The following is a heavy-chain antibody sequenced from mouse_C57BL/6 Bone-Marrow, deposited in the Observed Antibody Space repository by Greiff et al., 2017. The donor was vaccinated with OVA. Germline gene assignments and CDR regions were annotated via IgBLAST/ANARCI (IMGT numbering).Heavy chain of an antibody. J-gene: IGHJ4*01. V-gene: IGHV1-64*01. CDR2: IHPNSGST. CDR3: ARRDSSGYEYYAMDD. CDR1: GYTFTSYW. Sequence: VQLKQPGAELVKPGASVKLSCKASGYTFTSYWMHWVKQRPGQGLEWIGMIHPNSGSTNYNEKFKSKATLTVDKSSSTAYMQLSSLTSEDSAVYDCARRDSSGYEYYAMDDWGQGTSVTVSA. D-gene: IGHD3-2*02.